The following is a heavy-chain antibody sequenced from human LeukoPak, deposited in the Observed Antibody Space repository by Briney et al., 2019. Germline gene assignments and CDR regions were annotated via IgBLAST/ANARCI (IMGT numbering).Heavy chain of an antibody. CDR1: GGSISSYY. Sequence: SETLSLTCTVSGGSISSYYWSWIRQPPGKGLEWIGFISYSGSTNYNPSLKSRVTISVDTSKNQFSLKLSSVTAADTAVYYCARQAAAGTDHFDYWGQGTLVTVSS. J-gene: IGHJ4*02. CDR2: ISYSGST. V-gene: IGHV4-59*08. CDR3: ARQAAAGTDHFDY. D-gene: IGHD6-13*01.